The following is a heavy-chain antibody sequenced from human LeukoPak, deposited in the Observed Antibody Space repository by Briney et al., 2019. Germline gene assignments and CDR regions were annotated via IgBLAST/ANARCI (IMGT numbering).Heavy chain of an antibody. CDR1: GFIFNTFW. CDR3: ARDFPGIGRGTFDF. J-gene: IGHJ3*01. V-gene: IGHV3-7*03. Sequence: GGSLRLSCAASGFIFNTFWMNWVRLTPGKGLEWVAKINQDGSDMYYVDSVKGRFFVSRDNARNLVYLLMNSLRVDDTAVYYCARDFPGIGRGTFDFWGQGTIIIVSS. D-gene: IGHD3-10*01. CDR2: INQDGSDM.